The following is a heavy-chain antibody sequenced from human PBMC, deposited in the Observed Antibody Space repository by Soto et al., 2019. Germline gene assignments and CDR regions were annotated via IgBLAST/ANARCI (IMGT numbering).Heavy chain of an antibody. CDR3: ARADTTRGTMIVVVLAFDI. Sequence: PSETLSLTCTVSGGSISSYYWSWIRQPPGKGLEWIGYIYYSGNTNYNPSLKSRVTMSVDTSKNQFSLKLNSVTAADTAVYYCARADTTRGTMIVVVLAFDIWGQGTMVTVSS. V-gene: IGHV4-59*01. J-gene: IGHJ3*02. CDR1: GGSISSYY. CDR2: IYYSGNT. D-gene: IGHD3-22*01.